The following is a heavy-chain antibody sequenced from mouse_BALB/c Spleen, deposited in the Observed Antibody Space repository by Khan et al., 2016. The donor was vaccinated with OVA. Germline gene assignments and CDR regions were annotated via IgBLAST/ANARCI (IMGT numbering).Heavy chain of an antibody. V-gene: IGHV1-85*01. D-gene: IGHD2-14*01. J-gene: IGHJ3*01. CDR3: ARGGYGGCAY. CDR2: IFPGDGST. CDR1: GYTFTSYD. Sequence: QVQLQQPGAELVKPGTSVKLSCKASGYTFTSYDINWVRQRPEQGLDWIGWIFPGDGSTKYNEKFKGKATLTTDKSSSTAYMQLSRLTSEDSAVYFCARGGYGGCAYWGQGTLVTVSA.